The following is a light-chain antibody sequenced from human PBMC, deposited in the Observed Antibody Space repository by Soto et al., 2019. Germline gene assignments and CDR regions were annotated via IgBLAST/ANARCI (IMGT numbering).Light chain of an antibody. V-gene: IGKV1-39*01. Sequence: DIMMSQSPSSLSPSVGDRVTITCRASQSISGDLNWYQQKPGKAPNLLLHAASTLQSGVPSRFSGSGSGTDFTLSISSLQPEDFATYYCQQTYSTPPTFGQGTKLESK. CDR1: QSISGD. CDR3: QQTYSTPPT. CDR2: AAS. J-gene: IGKJ2*01.